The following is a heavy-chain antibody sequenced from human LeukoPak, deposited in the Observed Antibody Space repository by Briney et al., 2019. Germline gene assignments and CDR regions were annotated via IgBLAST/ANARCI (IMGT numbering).Heavy chain of an antibody. Sequence: ASVKVSCKASGYTFTSYYMHWVRQAPGQGLEWMGIINPSGGSTSYAQKFQGRVTMTRDMSTSTVYMELSSLRSEDTAVYYCAREGICSRTSCYSPFDYWGQGTLVTVSS. CDR1: GYTFTSYY. V-gene: IGHV1-46*01. D-gene: IGHD2-2*01. CDR3: AREGICSRTSCYSPFDY. J-gene: IGHJ4*02. CDR2: INPSGGST.